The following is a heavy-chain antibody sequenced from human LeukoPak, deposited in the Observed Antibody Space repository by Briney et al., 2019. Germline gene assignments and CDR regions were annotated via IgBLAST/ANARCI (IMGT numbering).Heavy chain of an antibody. CDR3: AKAAYSGSYLAWYYFDY. CDR1: GFTFSSYA. J-gene: IGHJ4*02. V-gene: IGHV3-23*01. D-gene: IGHD1-26*01. Sequence: GGSLRLPCAASGFTFSSYAMSWVRQAPGKGLEWVSAISGSGGSTYYADSVKGRFTISRDNSKNTLYLQMNSLRAEDTAVYYCAKAAYSGSYLAWYYFDYWGQGTLVTVSS. CDR2: ISGSGGST.